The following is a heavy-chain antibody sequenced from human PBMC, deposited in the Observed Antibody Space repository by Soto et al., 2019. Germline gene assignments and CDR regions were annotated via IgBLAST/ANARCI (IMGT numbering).Heavy chain of an antibody. CDR3: ARRRYCGYDCYHKHYYGMDV. CDR1: GDTFSSYA. Sequence: QVQLVQSGAELKKTGSSVKVSCRASGDTFSSYAVNWVRQAPGRGLEWMGRIITVLGTTDYAQNFKGRLTITAEKSTKIVYMELSSLRSEDPAVYYCARRRYCGYDCYHKHYYGMDVWGQGTTVTFAS. V-gene: IGHV1-69*08. J-gene: IGHJ6*02. D-gene: IGHD2-21*01. CDR2: IITVLGTT.